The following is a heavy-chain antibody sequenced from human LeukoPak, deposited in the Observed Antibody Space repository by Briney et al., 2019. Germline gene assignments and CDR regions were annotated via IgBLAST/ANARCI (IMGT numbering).Heavy chain of an antibody. CDR1: GFTFSNYA. CDR3: CDGMDV. V-gene: IGHV3-30-3*01. J-gene: IGHJ6*02. D-gene: IGHD2/OR15-2a*01. Sequence: PGGSLRLSCAASGFTFSNYAMHWVRQAPGKGLEWVAVISYDGSNKYYADSVKGRFTISRDNSKNTLYLHMDRLRAEDTATYFCCDGMDVWGQGTTVAVSS. CDR2: ISYDGSNK.